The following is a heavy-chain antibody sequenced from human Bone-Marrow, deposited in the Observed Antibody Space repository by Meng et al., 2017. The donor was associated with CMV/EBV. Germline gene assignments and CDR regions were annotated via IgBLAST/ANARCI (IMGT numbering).Heavy chain of an antibody. CDR1: GYTFTGYY. CDR2: INPNSGGT. J-gene: IGHJ3*02. V-gene: IGHV1-2*02. D-gene: IGHD6-19*01. Sequence: ASVKVSCKASGYTFTGYYMHWVRQAPGQGLEWMGWINPNSGGTNYAQKFQGRVTMTRDTSISTAYMELSRLRSDDTAVYYCAGPSAVGYSSGWTDAFYIWGQGTMVTVSS. CDR3: AGPSAVGYSSGWTDAFYI.